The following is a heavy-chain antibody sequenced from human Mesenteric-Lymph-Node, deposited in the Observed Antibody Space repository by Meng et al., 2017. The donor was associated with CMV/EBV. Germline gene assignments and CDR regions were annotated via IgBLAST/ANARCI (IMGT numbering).Heavy chain of an antibody. D-gene: IGHD3-9*01. V-gene: IGHV3-30-3*01. CDR3: ASDWDLTGYSTPDY. CDR2: ISYDGSNK. J-gene: IGHJ4*02. Sequence: GESLKISCAASGFTFSSYAMHWVRQAPGKGLEWVAVISYDGSNKYYADSVKGRFTISRDNSKNTLYLQMNSLRAEDTAVYYCASDWDLTGYSTPDYWGQGTLVTVSS. CDR1: GFTFSSYA.